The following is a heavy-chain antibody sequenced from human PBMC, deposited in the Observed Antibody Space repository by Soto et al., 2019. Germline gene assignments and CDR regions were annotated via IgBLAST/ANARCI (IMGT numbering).Heavy chain of an antibody. V-gene: IGHV1-46*01. CDR2: INPSSGST. J-gene: IGHJ4*02. Sequence: QVQLVQSGAEVKKPGASVKVSCKASGYPFTSYYVHWVRQAPGQGLEWMGLINPSSGSTSYAQKFQGRVTMTRDTSTSTVYMEVSSLRSEDTAVYYCAREMYTTRGSPFDYWGQRTLVTVSS. CDR3: AREMYTTRGSPFDY. CDR1: GYPFTSYY. D-gene: IGHD3-16*01.